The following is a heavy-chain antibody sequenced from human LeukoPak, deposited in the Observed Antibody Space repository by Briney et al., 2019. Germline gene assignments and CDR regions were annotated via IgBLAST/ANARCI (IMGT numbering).Heavy chain of an antibody. D-gene: IGHD7-27*01. J-gene: IGHJ4*02. V-gene: IGHV4-34*01. CDR2: INHNGYT. Sequence: SETLSLTCAVYGGPFSGYYWNWIRQPPGKGLEWIGEINHNGYTNYNPSLESRVTISVDTSKNQFSLKVYSLTAADTAVYLCARAGTGDRSAVFDYWGQEILVTVSS. CDR1: GGPFSGYY. CDR3: ARAGTGDRSAVFDY.